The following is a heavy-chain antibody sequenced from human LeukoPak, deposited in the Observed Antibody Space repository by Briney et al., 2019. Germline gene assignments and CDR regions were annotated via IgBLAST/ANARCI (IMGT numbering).Heavy chain of an antibody. V-gene: IGHV3-21*01. CDR2: ISSSSSYI. D-gene: IGHD6-13*01. Sequence: GGSLRLSCAASGFTFSSYSMNWVRQAPGKGLEWVSSISSSSSYIYYADSVKGRFTISRDNSKNTLYLQMNSLRAEDTAVYYCAKEALAWQQLFDYWGQGTLVTVSS. J-gene: IGHJ4*02. CDR1: GFTFSSYS. CDR3: AKEALAWQQLFDY.